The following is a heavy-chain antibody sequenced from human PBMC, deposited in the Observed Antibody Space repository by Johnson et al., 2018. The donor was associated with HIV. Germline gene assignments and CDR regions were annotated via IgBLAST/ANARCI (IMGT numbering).Heavy chain of an antibody. CDR3: AKDMGRYSGSYGNYDAFDI. CDR1: GFTFDDYT. J-gene: IGHJ3*02. Sequence: EVQLVESGGVVVQPGGSLRLSCAASGFTFDDYTMHWVRQAPGKGLEWVSLISWDGGSTYYADSVKGGFTISRDSSKNSLYLQMNSLSTEAHALYYCAKDMGRYSGSYGNYDAFDIWGQGTMVTVSS. V-gene: IGHV3-43*01. D-gene: IGHD1-26*01. CDR2: ISWDGGST.